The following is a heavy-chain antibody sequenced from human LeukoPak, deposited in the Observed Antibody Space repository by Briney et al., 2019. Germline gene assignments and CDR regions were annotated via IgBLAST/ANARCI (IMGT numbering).Heavy chain of an antibody. CDR3: ARGRPLRIAVAGTRYYYYYGMDV. V-gene: IGHV4-34*01. D-gene: IGHD6-19*01. CDR2: INHSGST. Sequence: PSETLSLTCAVYGGSFSGYYWSWIRQPPGKGVEWIGEINHSGSTNYNPSLKSRVTISVDTSKNQFSLKLSSVTAADTAVYYCARGRPLRIAVAGTRYYYYYGMDVWGQGTTVTVSS. J-gene: IGHJ6*02. CDR1: GGSFSGYY.